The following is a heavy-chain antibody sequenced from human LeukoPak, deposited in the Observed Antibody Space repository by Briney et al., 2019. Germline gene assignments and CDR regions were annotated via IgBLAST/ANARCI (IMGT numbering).Heavy chain of an antibody. D-gene: IGHD4-17*01. Sequence: SVKVSCKASGGSFSSYAISWVRQAPGQGLEWMGGIIPIFGTANYAQKFQGRVTITADESTSTAYMEPSSLRSEDTAVYYCARVGMTTVTTSDYWGQGTLVTVSS. CDR1: GGSFSSYA. CDR2: IIPIFGTA. J-gene: IGHJ4*02. V-gene: IGHV1-69*13. CDR3: ARVGMTTVTTSDY.